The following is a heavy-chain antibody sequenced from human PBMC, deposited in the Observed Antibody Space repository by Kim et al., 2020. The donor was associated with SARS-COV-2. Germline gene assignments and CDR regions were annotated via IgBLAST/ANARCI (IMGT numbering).Heavy chain of an antibody. V-gene: IGHV3-30*04. D-gene: IGHD3-10*01. J-gene: IGHJ4*01. CDR3: ARGGLEGYYYGSGADY. Sequence: GGSLRLSCAASGFTFSSYAMHWVRQAPGKGLEWVAVISYDGSNKYYADSVKGRFTISRDNSKNTLYLQMNSLRAEDTAVYYCARGGLEGYYYGSGADYWG. CDR1: GFTFSSYA. CDR2: ISYDGSNK.